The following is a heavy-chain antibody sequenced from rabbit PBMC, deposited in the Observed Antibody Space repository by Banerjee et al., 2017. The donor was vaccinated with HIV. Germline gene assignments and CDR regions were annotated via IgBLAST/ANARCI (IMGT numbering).Heavy chain of an antibody. CDR2: IHTSSGST. CDR1: GIDFSSNYV. Sequence: QEQLEESGGDLVKPEGSLTLTCTASGIDFSSNYVMCWVRQAPGKGLEWVACIHTSSGSTWYASWVNGRFTLSRSTSLNTVDLKMTSLTAADTATYFCVRAYGSDDAFFVLWGPGTLVTVS. V-gene: IGHV1S43*01. J-gene: IGHJ6*01. CDR3: VRAYGSDDAFFVL. D-gene: IGHD5-1*01.